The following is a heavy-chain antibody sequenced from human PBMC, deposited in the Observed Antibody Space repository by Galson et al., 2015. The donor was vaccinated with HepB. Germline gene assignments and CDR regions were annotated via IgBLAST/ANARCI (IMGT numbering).Heavy chain of an antibody. CDR3: TTDGKELFRYYYYMDV. CDR2: IKSKTDGGTT. CDR1: GFTFSNAW. V-gene: IGHV3-15*01. Sequence: SLRLSCAASGFTFSNAWMSWVRQAPGKGLEWVGRIKSKTDGGTTDYAAPVKGRFTISRDDSKNTLYLQMNSLKTEDTAVYYCTTDGKELFRYYYYMDVWGKGTTVTVSS. D-gene: IGHD1-7*01. J-gene: IGHJ6*03.